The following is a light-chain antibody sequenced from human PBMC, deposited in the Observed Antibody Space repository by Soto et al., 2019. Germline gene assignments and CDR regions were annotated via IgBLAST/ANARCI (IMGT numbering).Light chain of an antibody. CDR2: DVT. J-gene: IGLJ3*02. CDR3: CSYAGSYTWV. CDR1: SSDVGGYNF. Sequence: QSALTQPRSVSGSPGQSVTISCTGTSSDVGGYNFVSWYQHHPGKAPKLIIYDVTKRPSGVPDRFSGSRSGNTASLTISGRQAEDEADYYCCSYAGSYTWVFGGGTKLTVL. V-gene: IGLV2-11*01.